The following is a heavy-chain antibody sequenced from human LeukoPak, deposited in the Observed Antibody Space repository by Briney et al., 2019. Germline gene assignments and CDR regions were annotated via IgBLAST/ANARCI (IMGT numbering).Heavy chain of an antibody. CDR1: GFTFSSYA. J-gene: IGHJ6*03. CDR2: ISYDGSNK. Sequence: GRSLRLSCAASGFTFSSYAMHWVRQAPGKGLEWVAVISYDGSNKYYADSVKGRFTISRDNSKNTLYLQMNSLRAEDTAVFYCAKDGVILAPGIYWYMDVWGRGTTVTVSS. D-gene: IGHD3-16*02. V-gene: IGHV3-30-3*02. CDR3: AKDGVILAPGIYWYMDV.